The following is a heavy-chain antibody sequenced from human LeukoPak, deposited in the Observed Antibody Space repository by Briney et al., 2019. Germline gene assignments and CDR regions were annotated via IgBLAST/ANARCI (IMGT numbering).Heavy chain of an antibody. CDR3: ARPRGYSYGYDY. J-gene: IGHJ4*02. CDR2: IYYSGST. D-gene: IGHD5-18*01. CDR1: GGSISSYY. V-gene: IGHV4-59*01. Sequence: SETLSLTCSVSGGSISSYYWSWIRQPPGKGLEWIGYIYYSGSTDYNPSLKSRVTILVDTSKNQFSLRLSSVTAADTAVYYCARPRGYSYGYDYWGQGTLVTVSS.